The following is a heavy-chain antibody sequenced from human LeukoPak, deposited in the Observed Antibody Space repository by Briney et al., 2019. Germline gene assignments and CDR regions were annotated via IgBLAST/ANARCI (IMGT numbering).Heavy chain of an antibody. CDR3: TKDALYCSSTSCHEADYYYGMDV. J-gene: IGHJ6*02. CDR2: ISGSGGST. V-gene: IGHV3-23*01. CDR1: GFTFSSYA. D-gene: IGHD2-2*01. Sequence: GGSLRLSCAASGFTFSSYAMSWVRQPPGEGLEWVSAISGSGGSTYYADSVKGRFTISRDNSKNTLYLQMNSLRAEDTAVYYCTKDALYCSSTSCHEADYYYGMDVWGQGTTVTVSS.